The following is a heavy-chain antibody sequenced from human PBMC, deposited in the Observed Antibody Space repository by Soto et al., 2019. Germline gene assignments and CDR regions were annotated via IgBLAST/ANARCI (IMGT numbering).Heavy chain of an antibody. Sequence: GSLRLSCAASGFTFSSYGMHWVRQAPGKGLEWVAVIWYDGSNKYYADSVKGRFTISRDNSKNTLYLQMNSLRAEDTAVYYCARVLLPRGYCSSTSGELFDYWGQGPRVPVSS. V-gene: IGHV3-33*01. D-gene: IGHD2-2*01. CDR2: IWYDGSNK. J-gene: IGHJ4*02. CDR3: ARVLLPRGYCSSTSGELFDY. CDR1: GFTFSSYG.